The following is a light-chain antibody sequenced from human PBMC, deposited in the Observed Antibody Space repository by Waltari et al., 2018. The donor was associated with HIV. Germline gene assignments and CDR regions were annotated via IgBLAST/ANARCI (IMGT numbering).Light chain of an antibody. CDR1: NIGTQS. V-gene: IGLV3-21*02. CDR3: QVWDSSSDNLVV. Sequence: SYVVTQPPSVSVAPGQTARITCGGNNIGTQSVHWYQQKPGQAPVLVVYDDSDRPSGIPERFSGSNSGNTATLTISRVEAGDEADYHCQVWDSSSDNLVVFGGGTKLTVL. CDR2: DDS. J-gene: IGLJ2*01.